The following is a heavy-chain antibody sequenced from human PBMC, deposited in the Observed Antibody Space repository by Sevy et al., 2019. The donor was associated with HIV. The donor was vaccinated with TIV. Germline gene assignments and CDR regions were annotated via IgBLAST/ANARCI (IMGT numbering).Heavy chain of an antibody. J-gene: IGHJ4*02. V-gene: IGHV3-74*01. CDR1: GFSLSAYW. D-gene: IGHD3-10*01. Sequence: GGSLRLSCKCSGFSLSAYWMHWVRQIPGKGLDWVSHINNGGSVRHYADSVKGRFTISRDNVRNTLYLQMESLRAEDAGVYYCASGIGKSGDFWGQGTLVTVSS. CDR3: ASGIGKSGDF. CDR2: INNGGSVR.